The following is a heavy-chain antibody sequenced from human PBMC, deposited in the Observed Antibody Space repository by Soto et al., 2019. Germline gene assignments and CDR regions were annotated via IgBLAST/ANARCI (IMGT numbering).Heavy chain of an antibody. CDR1: GYTLNEVA. CDR3: TTYHGDYNFDH. J-gene: IGHJ5*02. Sequence: QVQLVQSGAEVKKPGASVKVSCKVSGYTLNEVAMHWVRQAPGKGLEWLGGFDPDEAETIYAQHFQGRVTMTEDTYTDTVYMELSSLSSEDTALYFCTTYHGDYNFDHWGQGTLVTVSS. V-gene: IGHV1-24*01. D-gene: IGHD4-17*01. CDR2: FDPDEAET.